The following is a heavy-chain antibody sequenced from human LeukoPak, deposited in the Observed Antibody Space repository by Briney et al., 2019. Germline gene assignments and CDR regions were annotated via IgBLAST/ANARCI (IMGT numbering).Heavy chain of an antibody. CDR2: ITSSSSYI. D-gene: IGHD3-3*01. J-gene: IGHJ3*02. V-gene: IGHV3-21*01. CDR1: GFTFSSYT. Sequence: GGSLRLSCAASGFTFSSYTMNWVRQAPGKGLEWVSSITSSSSYIYYADSLKGRFTISRDNARNSVYLQMNSLRAEDTAVYYCARDRGSGTIFGVVISQDDAFDIWGQGTMVTVSS. CDR3: ARDRGSGTIFGVVISQDDAFDI.